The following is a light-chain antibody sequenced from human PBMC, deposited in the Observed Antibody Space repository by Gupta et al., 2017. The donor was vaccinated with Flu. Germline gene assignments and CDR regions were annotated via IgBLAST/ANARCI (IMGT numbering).Light chain of an antibody. V-gene: IGKV4-1*01. CDR2: WAS. Sequence: DIVMTPPPASLAVSLLERATINCTSSQSVLYSSNSKNYLAWYQQKPRQPPKLLIYWASTRESGVPDRFSGSGSGTDFTLTISSRQAEDVAVYYCQKYYSAPPWTFGQGTKVEIK. J-gene: IGKJ1*01. CDR1: QSVLYSSNSKNY. CDR3: QKYYSAPPWT.